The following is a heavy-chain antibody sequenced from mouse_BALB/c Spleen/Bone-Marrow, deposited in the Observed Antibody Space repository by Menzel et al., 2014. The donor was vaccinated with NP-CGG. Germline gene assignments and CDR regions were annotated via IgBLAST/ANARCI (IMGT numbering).Heavy chain of an antibody. D-gene: IGHD2-2*01. CDR2: IDPANGNT. V-gene: IGHV14-3*02. CDR1: GFNIKDTY. Sequence: EVQLQQSGAELVKPGASVKLSCTASGFNIKDTYMHWVKQRPEQGLEWIGRIDPANGNTKYDLKFQGKASITADTSSNTAYLQLSSLTSEDTAVYYCASYVYGYYFDYCGQGTTLTVSS. J-gene: IGHJ2*01. CDR3: ASYVYGYYFDY.